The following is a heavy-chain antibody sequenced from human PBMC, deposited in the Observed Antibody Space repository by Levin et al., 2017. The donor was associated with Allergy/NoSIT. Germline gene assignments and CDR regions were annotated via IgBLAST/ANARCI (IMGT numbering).Heavy chain of an antibody. CDR2: IKRDGSDK. V-gene: IGHV3-7*01. CDR3: ARDHSSGWYGGWFDP. CDR1: GFTFSNFW. Sequence: GGSLRLSCAASGFTFSNFWMSWVRQAPGKGLEWVANIKRDGSDKYYVDSVKGRFTISRDNAKNSLYLQMNSLRAEDTAVYYCARDHSSGWYGGWFDPWGQGTLVIVSS. J-gene: IGHJ5*02. D-gene: IGHD6-19*01.